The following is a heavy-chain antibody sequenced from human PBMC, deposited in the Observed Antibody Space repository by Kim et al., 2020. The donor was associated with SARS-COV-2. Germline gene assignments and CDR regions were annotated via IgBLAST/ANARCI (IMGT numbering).Heavy chain of an antibody. Sequence: GGSLRLSCAASGFTFSDYYMSWIRQAPGKGLEWVAYITGSGSTIYYADSMKGRFTISRDNAKNSLYLQMNSLRAEDTAVYDCARDQDNNDYRLDVWGQATTVTVSS. J-gene: IGHJ6*02. CDR1: GFTFSDYY. V-gene: IGHV3-11*01. D-gene: IGHD1-1*01. CDR2: ITGSGSTI. CDR3: ARDQDNNDYRLDV.